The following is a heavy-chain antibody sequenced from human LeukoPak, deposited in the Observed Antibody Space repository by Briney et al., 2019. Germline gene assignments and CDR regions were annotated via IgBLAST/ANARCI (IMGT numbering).Heavy chain of an antibody. CDR3: AKRPESAAIFDY. J-gene: IGHJ4*02. V-gene: IGHV3-23*01. Sequence: GGSLRLSCAASGFTFSSHAMSWVRQAPGKGLDWVSAISGSGGSTYYADSRKGRFTISRDNSKNTLYLQMNSLSAEDTAVYYCAKRPESAAIFDYWGQGTLVTVSS. D-gene: IGHD2-2*01. CDR2: ISGSGGST. CDR1: GFTFSSHA.